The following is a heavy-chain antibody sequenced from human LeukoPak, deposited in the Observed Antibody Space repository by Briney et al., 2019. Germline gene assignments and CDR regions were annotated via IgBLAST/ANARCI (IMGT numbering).Heavy chain of an antibody. CDR3: AKDQRAYYYGSGSYQVDY. V-gene: IGHV3-23*01. Sequence: GGSLRLSCAASGFTFSNFAMSWVRQAPGKGLEWASVISGSGDSADYADSVKGRFTLSRDNSENTLYLQMNSLRVEDTAVYYCAKDQRAYYYGSGSYQVDYWGQGTLVTVSS. J-gene: IGHJ4*02. CDR2: ISGSGDSA. CDR1: GFTFSNFA. D-gene: IGHD3-10*01.